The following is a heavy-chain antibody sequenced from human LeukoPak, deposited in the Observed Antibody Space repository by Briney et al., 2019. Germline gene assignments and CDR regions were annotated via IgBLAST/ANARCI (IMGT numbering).Heavy chain of an antibody. Sequence: SETLSLTCTVSGGSISSSSYYWGWIRQPPGKGLEWIGSIYCSGSTYYNPSLKSRVTISVDTSKNQFSLKRSSVTAADTAVYYCARQGAKVSQFDYWGQGTLVSVSS. V-gene: IGHV4-39*01. D-gene: IGHD2-21*01. CDR2: IYCSGST. CDR3: ARQGAKVSQFDY. CDR1: GGSISSSSYY. J-gene: IGHJ4*02.